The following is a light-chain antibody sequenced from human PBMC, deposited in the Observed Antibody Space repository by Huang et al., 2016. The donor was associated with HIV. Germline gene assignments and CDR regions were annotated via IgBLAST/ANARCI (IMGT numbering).Light chain of an antibody. CDR2: ATS. CDR1: ESIGTY. V-gene: IGKV1-39*01. J-gene: IGKJ1*01. Sequence: DIQMTQSPSSLSASVGDRVTITCRASESIGTYLNWYQQKPGKAPNLLTYATSTLQSGVPSRFSGSGSGTDFTLTISSLQPEDIATYYCQQSYNTPLTFGPWTFGPGTKVEIK. CDR3: QQSYNTPLTFGPWT.